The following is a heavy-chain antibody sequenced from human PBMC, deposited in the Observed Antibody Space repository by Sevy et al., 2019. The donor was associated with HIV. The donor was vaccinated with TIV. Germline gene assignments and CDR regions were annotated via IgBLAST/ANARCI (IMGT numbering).Heavy chain of an antibody. Sequence: ASVKVSCKASGDTFTNNYIHWVRQAPGQGLEWMGMVDPSAGNTTYASKFQGRVTMTRETSTSILYMDLSSLRSEDTAVYYCVRADPDQHFDSWGQGTLVTVSS. CDR2: VDPSAGNT. CDR1: GDTFTNNY. J-gene: IGHJ4*02. V-gene: IGHV1-46*01. CDR3: VRADPDQHFDS.